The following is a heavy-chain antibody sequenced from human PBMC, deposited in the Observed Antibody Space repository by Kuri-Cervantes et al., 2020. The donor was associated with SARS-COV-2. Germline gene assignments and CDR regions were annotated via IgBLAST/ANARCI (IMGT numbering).Heavy chain of an antibody. J-gene: IGHJ6*03. CDR2: IYYSGST. CDR1: GGSISSGDYY. CDR3: ARSGWYSRGVTHFYMDA. Sequence: SETLSLTCTVSGGSISSGDYYWSWIRQPPGKGLEWIGYIYYSGSTYYNPSLKSRVTISVDTSKNQFSLKLSSVTAADTAVYFCARSGWYSRGVTHFYMDAWGKGTMVTVSS. V-gene: IGHV4-30-4*08. D-gene: IGHD6-19*01.